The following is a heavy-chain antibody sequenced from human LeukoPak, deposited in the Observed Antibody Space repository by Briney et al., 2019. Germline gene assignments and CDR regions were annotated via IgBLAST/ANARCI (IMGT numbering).Heavy chain of an antibody. D-gene: IGHD6-13*01. CDR2: IVVGSNDT. CDR3: AAPYSSSWFDF. V-gene: IGHV1-58*01. J-gene: IGHJ4*02. Sequence: ASVTVSCKASGFTLTSSAVQWVRQARGQRLEWIGWIVVGSNDTNYAQKFQKRVTIVRDMSTNTAYMELSSLRSEDTAVYYCAAPYSSSWFDFWGRGTLVTVSS. CDR1: GFTLTSSA.